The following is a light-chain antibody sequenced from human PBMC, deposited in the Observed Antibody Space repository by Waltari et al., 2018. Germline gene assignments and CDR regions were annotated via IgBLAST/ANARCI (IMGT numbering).Light chain of an antibody. CDR1: QGISSD. J-gene: IGKJ5*01. CDR2: AAS. Sequence: DIQLTQSPSFLSASVGDTVTITCRASQGISSDLAWYQQKPGKAPKLLIYAASTVQGGVPSRFSGSGSGTEFTLTISSLQPEDFATYYCQQLNSYPITFGQGTRLEIK. CDR3: QQLNSYPIT. V-gene: IGKV1-9*01.